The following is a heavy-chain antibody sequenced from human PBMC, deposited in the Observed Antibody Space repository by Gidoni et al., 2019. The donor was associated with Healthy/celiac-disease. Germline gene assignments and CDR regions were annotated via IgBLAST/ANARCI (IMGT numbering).Heavy chain of an antibody. CDR2: IIPIFGTA. J-gene: IGHJ3*02. Sequence: QVQLVQSGAEVKKPGSSVKVSCKTSGGPFSSYAISWVRQAPGQGLEWMGGIIPIFGTANYAQKFQGRVTITADKSTSTAYMELSSLRSEDTAVYYCARAYGSGSYYRVGNAFDIWGQGTMVTVSS. CDR1: GGPFSSYA. V-gene: IGHV1-69*06. CDR3: ARAYGSGSYYRVGNAFDI. D-gene: IGHD3-10*01.